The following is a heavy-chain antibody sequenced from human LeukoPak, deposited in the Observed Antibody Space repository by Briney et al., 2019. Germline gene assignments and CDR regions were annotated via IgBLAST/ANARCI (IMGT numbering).Heavy chain of an antibody. CDR1: GFTFSHYG. Sequence: GGSLRLSCAASGFTFSHYGMHWVRQAPGKGLEWVAVIWYDGSNKYYADSVKGRFTISRENSKNMMYLQMNSLRAEDTAVYYCARDKPVRNSYGSVFDYWGQGTLVTVSS. CDR2: IWYDGSNK. V-gene: IGHV3-33*01. D-gene: IGHD5-18*01. CDR3: ARDKPVRNSYGSVFDY. J-gene: IGHJ4*02.